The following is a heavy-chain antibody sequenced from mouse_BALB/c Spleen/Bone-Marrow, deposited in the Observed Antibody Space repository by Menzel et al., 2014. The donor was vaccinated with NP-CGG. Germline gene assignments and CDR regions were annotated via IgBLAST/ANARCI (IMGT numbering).Heavy chain of an antibody. D-gene: IGHD1-1*01. CDR1: GYTFTSYW. Sequence: QVQLQQSGAELVRPGASVKLSCKASGYTFTSYWINWVKQRPGQGLEWIGNIYPSDSYTNYNQKFKDKATLTVDKSSTTAHMQLSSPTSEDSAVYYGTRGDSSPHYFDYWGQGTTLTVSS. CDR2: IYPSDSYT. CDR3: TRGDSSPHYFDY. V-gene: IGHV1-69*02. J-gene: IGHJ2*01.